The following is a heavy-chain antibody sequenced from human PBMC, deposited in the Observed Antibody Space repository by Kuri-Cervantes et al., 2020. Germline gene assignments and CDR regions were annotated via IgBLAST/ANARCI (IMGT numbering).Heavy chain of an antibody. CDR1: GFTFGAYA. D-gene: IGHD2-15*01. CDR2: ISWNSGSI. CDR3: ARVSPEYCSGGSCYSGWFDP. J-gene: IGHJ5*02. Sequence: LSLTCTASGFTFGAYAMHWVRQPPGKGLEWVSGISWNSGSIGYTDSVKGRFTISRDNAKNSLYLQMNSLRAEDTAVYYCARVSPEYCSGGSCYSGWFDPWGQGTLVTVSS. V-gene: IGHV3-9*01.